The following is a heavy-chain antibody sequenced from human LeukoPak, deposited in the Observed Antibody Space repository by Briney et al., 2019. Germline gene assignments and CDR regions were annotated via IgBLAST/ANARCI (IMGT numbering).Heavy chain of an antibody. CDR1: GGSISSSSHY. CDR2: INHSGST. J-gene: IGHJ6*03. CDR3: ARVLYYYYYMDV. V-gene: IGHV4-39*07. Sequence: SETLSLTCTVSGGSISSSSHYWGWIRQPPGKGLEWIGEINHSGSTNYNPSLKSRVTISVDTSKNQFSLKLSSVTAADTAVYYCARVLYYYYYMDVWGKGTTVTVSS.